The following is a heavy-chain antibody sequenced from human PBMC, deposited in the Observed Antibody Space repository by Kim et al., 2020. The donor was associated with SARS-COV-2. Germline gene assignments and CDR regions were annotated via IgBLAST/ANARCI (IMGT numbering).Heavy chain of an antibody. D-gene: IGHD6-13*01. V-gene: IGHV3-15*01. Sequence: GGSLRLSCAASGFTFSNAWMSWVRQAPGKGLEWVGRIKSKTDGGTTDYAAPVKGRFTISRDDSKNTLYLQMNSLKTEDTAVYYCTTDRDSSSQGFDYWGQGTLVTVSS. CDR2: IKSKTDGGTT. CDR1: GFTFSNAW. CDR3: TTDRDSSSQGFDY. J-gene: IGHJ4*02.